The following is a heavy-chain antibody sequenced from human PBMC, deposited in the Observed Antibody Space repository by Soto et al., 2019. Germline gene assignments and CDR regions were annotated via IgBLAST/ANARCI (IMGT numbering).Heavy chain of an antibody. Sequence: QITLKESCPTLVRPTQTLTLTCTFWGFSLSTTGVGVGWIRQPPGNALEWLALIYWDDDKRYSPSLKRRLTITQDTSKNEVLLTMTHMHPVDTATYYWAQRLRNYVLVRERPSAFDPWGQGTQVTVS. CDR1: GFSLSTTGVG. V-gene: IGHV2-5*02. CDR2: IYWDDDK. J-gene: IGHJ5*01. D-gene: IGHD3-10*02. CDR3: AQRLRNYVLVRERPSAFDP.